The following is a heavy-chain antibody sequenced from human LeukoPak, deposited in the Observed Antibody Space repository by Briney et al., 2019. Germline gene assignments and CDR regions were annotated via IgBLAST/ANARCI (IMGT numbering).Heavy chain of an antibody. J-gene: IGHJ4*02. CDR2: ISSSSSYI. Sequence: GGSLRLSCAASGFTFSSYSMNWVRQAPGQGLEWVSSISSSSSYIYYADSAKGRFTISRDNAKNSLCLQMNSLRAKDTAVYYCARGIAVAGTPYFDYWGQGTLVTVSS. CDR1: GFTFSSYS. D-gene: IGHD6-19*01. CDR3: ARGIAVAGTPYFDY. V-gene: IGHV3-21*01.